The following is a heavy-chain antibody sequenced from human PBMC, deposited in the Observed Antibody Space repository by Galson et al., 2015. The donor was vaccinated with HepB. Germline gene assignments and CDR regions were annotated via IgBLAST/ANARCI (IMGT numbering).Heavy chain of an antibody. CDR1: GFTFSSYW. Sequence: SLRLSCAASGFTFSSYWMHWVRQAPGKGLVWVSRINSDGSSTSYADSVKGRFTISRDNAKNTLYLQMNSLRAEDTAVYYCASGAGMSYYCMDFWGQGTTVTVSS. V-gene: IGHV3-74*01. CDR2: INSDGSST. CDR3: ASGAGMSYYCMDF. J-gene: IGHJ6*02. D-gene: IGHD6-13*01.